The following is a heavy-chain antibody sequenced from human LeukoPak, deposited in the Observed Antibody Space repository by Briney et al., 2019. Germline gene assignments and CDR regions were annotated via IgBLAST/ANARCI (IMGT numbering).Heavy chain of an antibody. Sequence: GASVKVSCKASGYTFTSYGISWVRQAPGQGLEWMGWISAYNGNTNYAQKLQGRVTITTDTSTSTAYMELRSLRSDDTAVYYCARDLFQVVPAAMGLGAFDIWGQGTMVTVSS. CDR1: GYTFTSYG. J-gene: IGHJ3*02. D-gene: IGHD2-2*01. V-gene: IGHV1-18*04. CDR3: ARDLFQVVPAAMGLGAFDI. CDR2: ISAYNGNT.